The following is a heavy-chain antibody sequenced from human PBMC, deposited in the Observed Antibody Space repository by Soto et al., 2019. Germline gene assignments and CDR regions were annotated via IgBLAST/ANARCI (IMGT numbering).Heavy chain of an antibody. V-gene: IGHV4-31*03. J-gene: IGHJ3*01. CDR2: IYYSGST. Sequence: PSETLSLTCTVSGGSISSGGYYWSWIRQHPGKGLEWIGYIYYSGSTYYNPSLKSRVTISVDTSKNQFSLKLSSVTAADTAVYYCARVFCTTTTCYDDLYETGPRHAFDVWGQGTMVTVSS. CDR1: GGSISSGGYY. D-gene: IGHD2-2*01. CDR3: ARVFCTTTTCYDDLYETGPRHAFDV.